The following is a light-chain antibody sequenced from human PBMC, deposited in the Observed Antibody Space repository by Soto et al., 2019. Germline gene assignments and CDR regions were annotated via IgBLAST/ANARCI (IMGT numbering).Light chain of an antibody. CDR2: ATS. V-gene: IGKV3-20*01. Sequence: EIVLTQSPGTLSLSPGERATLSCRASQSISSSLLAWYQQKPGQAPRLLIYATSNRATGIPDRFTGSGSGTDFTLIISRLEPEDFAVYYCQHYGSSPLTFGGGTKVEIK. CDR3: QHYGSSPLT. J-gene: IGKJ4*01. CDR1: QSISSSL.